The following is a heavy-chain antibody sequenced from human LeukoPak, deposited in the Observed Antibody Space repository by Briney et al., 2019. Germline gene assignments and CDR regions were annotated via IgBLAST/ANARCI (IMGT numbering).Heavy chain of an antibody. Sequence: SETLSLTCTVSGGSISSYYRSWIRQPPGKGLEWIGYIYYSGSTNYNPSLKSRVTISVDTSENQFSLKLSSVTAADTAVYYCARVYSHWIYYFDYWGQGTLVTVSS. V-gene: IGHV4-59*01. CDR2: IYYSGST. CDR1: GGSISSYY. CDR3: ARVYSHWIYYFDY. J-gene: IGHJ4*02. D-gene: IGHD6-13*01.